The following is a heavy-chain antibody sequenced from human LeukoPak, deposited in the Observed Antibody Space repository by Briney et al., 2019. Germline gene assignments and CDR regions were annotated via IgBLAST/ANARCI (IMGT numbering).Heavy chain of an antibody. D-gene: IGHD5-12*01. J-gene: IGHJ4*02. Sequence: GGSLRLSCEASGFTFSSDAMSWVRRAPGKGLEWVSGISGSGGSTYYADFVKGRFTISRDKSKNTLYLQMNSLRAEETAVYYCAKQSGYIAYTDYDDYWGQGTLVTVSS. V-gene: IGHV3-23*01. CDR3: AKQSGYIAYTDYDDY. CDR2: ISGSGGST. CDR1: GFTFSSDA.